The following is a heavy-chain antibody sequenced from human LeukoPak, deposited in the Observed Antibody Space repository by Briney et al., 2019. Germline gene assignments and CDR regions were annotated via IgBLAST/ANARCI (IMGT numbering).Heavy chain of an antibody. Sequence: SETLSLTCTVSGGSISSNYWSWIRQPPGKGLEWIGDIYYSGNTNYNPPLKSRVTISVDTSKNQFSLKLSSVTAADTAVYYCARLPSLRGAYFDYWGQGTLVSVSS. CDR3: ARLPSLRGAYFDY. V-gene: IGHV4-59*08. J-gene: IGHJ4*02. CDR2: IYYSGNT. CDR1: GGSISSNY. D-gene: IGHD4-17*01.